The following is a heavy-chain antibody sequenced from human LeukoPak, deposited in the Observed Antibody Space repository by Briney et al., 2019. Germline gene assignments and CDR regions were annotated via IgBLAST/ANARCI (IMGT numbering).Heavy chain of an antibody. Sequence: PGGSLRLSCAASGFTVSSNYLSWVRQAPGKGLEWVSVIHTDGSTSYADSVKGRFTISRDNSKNTLYLQMNSLRVEDTAIYYCARARVNVAAGIDYWGQGTLVTVSS. CDR3: ARARVNVAAGIDY. J-gene: IGHJ4*02. D-gene: IGHD6-13*01. CDR2: IHTDGST. V-gene: IGHV3-66*01. CDR1: GFTVSSNY.